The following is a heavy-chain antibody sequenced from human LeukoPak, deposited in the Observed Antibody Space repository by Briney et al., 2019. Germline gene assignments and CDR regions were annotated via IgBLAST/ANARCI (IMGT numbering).Heavy chain of an antibody. Sequence: GGSLRLSCAASGFTFSSYWMSWVRQAPGKGLEWVATIKQDGSEMYYVDSVKGRFTISRDNAQNSLYLLMNSLRDEDAAVYYCAELGITMIGGVWGKGTTVTISS. D-gene: IGHD3-10*02. CDR1: GFTFSSYW. J-gene: IGHJ6*04. V-gene: IGHV3-7*01. CDR3: AELGITMIGGV. CDR2: IKQDGSEM.